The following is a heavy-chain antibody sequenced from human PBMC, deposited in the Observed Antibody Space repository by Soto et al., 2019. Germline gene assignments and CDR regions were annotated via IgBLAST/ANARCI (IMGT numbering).Heavy chain of an antibody. CDR1: GFTFSSYG. Sequence: GGSLRLSTAASGFTFSSYGMHWVRQAPGKVLEWVAVISYDGSNKYYADSVKGRFTISRDNSKNTLYLQMNSLRAEDTAVYYCAKVTYYYDSSGSSPDDYWGQGTLVTVSS. D-gene: IGHD3-22*01. CDR2: ISYDGSNK. CDR3: AKVTYYYDSSGSSPDDY. V-gene: IGHV3-30*18. J-gene: IGHJ4*02.